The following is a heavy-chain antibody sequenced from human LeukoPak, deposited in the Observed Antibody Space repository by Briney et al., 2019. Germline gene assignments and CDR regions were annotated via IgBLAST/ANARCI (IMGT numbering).Heavy chain of an antibody. V-gene: IGHV3-21*01. Sequence: GGSLRLSCAASGFTFSSYSMNWVRQAPGKGLEWVSSISSSSSYIYYADSVKGRFTISRDNAKNSLYLQMNSLRAEDTAVYYWAREGYSSGWYCSYWGQGTLVTVSS. CDR1: GFTFSSYS. D-gene: IGHD6-19*01. J-gene: IGHJ4*02. CDR2: ISSSSSYI. CDR3: AREGYSSGWYCSY.